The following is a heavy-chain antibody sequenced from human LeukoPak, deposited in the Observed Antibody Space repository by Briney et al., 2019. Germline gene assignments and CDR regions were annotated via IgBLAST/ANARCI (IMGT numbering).Heavy chain of an antibody. CDR1: GFTFSSNW. D-gene: IGHD2-21*02. J-gene: IGHJ4*02. V-gene: IGHV3-7*01. Sequence: GGSLRLSCAAYGFTFSSNWMSWVRQAPGKGLEWVANIKEDGSEKYYVESVKGRFTISRDNAKNSVSLQMNSLRAEDTAVYYCGRDIVDGGDDYWGQGTLVTVSS. CDR3: GRDIVDGGDDY. CDR2: IKEDGSEK.